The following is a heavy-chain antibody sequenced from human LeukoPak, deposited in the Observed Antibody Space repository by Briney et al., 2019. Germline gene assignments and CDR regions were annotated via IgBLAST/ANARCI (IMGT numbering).Heavy chain of an antibody. J-gene: IGHJ4*02. Sequence: GGSLRLSCAASGFTFSSYEVIWVRQAPGKGLEWVSYISASGNTKYYADSVKGRFTVSRDNAKNSLYLQMNSLRADDTAVYYCAREGYYYFDYWGQGTLVTVSS. CDR1: GFTFSSYE. D-gene: IGHD1-1*01. CDR2: ISASGNTK. V-gene: IGHV3-48*03. CDR3: AREGYYYFDY.